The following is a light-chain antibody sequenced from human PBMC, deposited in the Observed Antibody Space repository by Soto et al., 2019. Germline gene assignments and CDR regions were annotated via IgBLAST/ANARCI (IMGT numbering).Light chain of an antibody. CDR3: KQSNTYYRT. V-gene: IGKV1-5*03. CDR2: TEY. J-gene: IGKJ1*01. CDR1: QSISTS. Sequence: IQMTQSPSTLYPSVGDRGNVICRASQSISTSLAWYQQKPGKDPKLLIYTEYSLESGVTSRFSGSGSGTEFTLTIRSMQTDDFATYYCKQSNTYYRTFGTGNKVDIK.